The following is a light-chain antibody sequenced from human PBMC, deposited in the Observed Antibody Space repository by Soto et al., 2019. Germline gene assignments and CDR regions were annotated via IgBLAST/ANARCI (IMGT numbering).Light chain of an antibody. CDR3: AAWDVSLVV. CDR1: SSNIGTNT. Sequence: QSVLTQPPSASGTPGQRVTISCSGSSSNIGTNTVIWYQQLPGAAPKLLIYSDNQRPSGVPDRFSGSKSGTSASLAIVGLQYEDEADYFCAAWDVSLVVFGGGTKVTVL. V-gene: IGLV1-44*01. CDR2: SDN. J-gene: IGLJ2*01.